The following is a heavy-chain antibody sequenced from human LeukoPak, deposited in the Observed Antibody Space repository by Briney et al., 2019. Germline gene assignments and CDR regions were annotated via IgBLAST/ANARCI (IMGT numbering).Heavy chain of an antibody. CDR2: INSDGSST. CDR1: GFTFSNYW. Sequence: PGGSLRPSCAASGFTFSNYWMHWVRQAPGKGLVWVSRINSDGSSTNYAGSVKGRFTISRDNAKNTLYLQMNSLRAEDTAVYYCARESTVSGTQVVDYWGQGTLVTVSS. D-gene: IGHD6-19*01. V-gene: IGHV3-74*01. J-gene: IGHJ4*02. CDR3: ARESTVSGTQVVDY.